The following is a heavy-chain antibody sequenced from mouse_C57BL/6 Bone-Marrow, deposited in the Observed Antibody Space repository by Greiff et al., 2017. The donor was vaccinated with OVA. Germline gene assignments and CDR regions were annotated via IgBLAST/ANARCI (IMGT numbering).Heavy chain of an antibody. CDR2: IWTGGGT. CDR1: GFSLTSYA. J-gene: IGHJ4*01. CDR3: ARNLRSNYLYYYAMDY. D-gene: IGHD2-5*01. Sequence: QVQLQQSGPGLVAPSQSLSITCTVSGFSLTSYAISWVRQPPGKGLEWLGVIWTGGGTNYNSALKSRLSISKDNSKSQVILKKNSLQTDDTVRYYGARNLRSNYLYYYAMDYWGQGTSVTVSA. V-gene: IGHV2-9-1*01.